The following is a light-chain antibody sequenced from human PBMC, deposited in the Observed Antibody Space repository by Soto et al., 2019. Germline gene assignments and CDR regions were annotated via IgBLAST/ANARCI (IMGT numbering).Light chain of an antibody. CDR2: DAS. Sequence: EIVLTQSPATLSLSPGERATLSCRASQSVSSYLAWYQQKPGQAPRLLIYDASNRATGIPARFSGSGSGTAVSPTISSREPDDFAVYYCQQRSNCPPGNTFGQGTKLEIK. CDR3: QQRSNCPPGNT. J-gene: IGKJ2*01. CDR1: QSVSSY. V-gene: IGKV3-11*01.